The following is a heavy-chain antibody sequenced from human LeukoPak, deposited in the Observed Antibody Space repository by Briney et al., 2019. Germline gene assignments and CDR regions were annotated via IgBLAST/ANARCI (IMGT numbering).Heavy chain of an antibody. CDR1: DGSFSGYY. J-gene: IGHJ6*03. V-gene: IGHV4-34*01. CDR2: INRSGST. CDR3: ARARRQWLTTYYSYYMDV. Sequence: PSETLSLTCAVYDGSFSGYYWSWVRQPPGKGLEWIGEINRSGSTNYNPPLMSRVTISVDTSKNQFSLKLSSVTAADTAVYYCARARRQWLTTYYSYYMDVWGKGTTVTVSS. D-gene: IGHD6-19*01.